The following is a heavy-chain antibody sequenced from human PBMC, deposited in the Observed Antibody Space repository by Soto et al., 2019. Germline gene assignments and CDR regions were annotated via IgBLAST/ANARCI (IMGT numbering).Heavy chain of an antibody. CDR2: ITASGTDT. D-gene: IGHD3-10*01. Sequence: GGSLRLSCAASGFTFRDYVMTWVRQAPGKGLEWLSLITASGTDTYYADSVRGRFAISRDNYKDTLYLQMDSLGADDTAVYYCAKMACLGVLPGHDFWGQGTLVTVSS. J-gene: IGHJ4*02. V-gene: IGHV3-23*01. CDR1: GFTFRDYV. CDR3: AKMACLGVLPGHDF.